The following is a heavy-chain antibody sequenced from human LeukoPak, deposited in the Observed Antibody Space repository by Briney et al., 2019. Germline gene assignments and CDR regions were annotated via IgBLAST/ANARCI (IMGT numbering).Heavy chain of an antibody. J-gene: IGHJ4*02. CDR3: ARARSYYEY. Sequence: SETLSLTCAVSGGSISSGGYSWSWIRQPPGKGLEWIGYIYHSGSTYYNPSLKSRVTISVDRSKNQFSLKLSSVTAADTAVYYCARARSYYEYWGQGTLVTISS. CDR2: IYHSGST. D-gene: IGHD3-10*01. CDR1: GGSISSGGYS. V-gene: IGHV4-30-2*01.